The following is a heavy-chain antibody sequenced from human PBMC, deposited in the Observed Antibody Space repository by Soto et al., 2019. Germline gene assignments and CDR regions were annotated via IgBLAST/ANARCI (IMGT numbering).Heavy chain of an antibody. CDR2: IIPILGTA. V-gene: IGHV1-69*13. CDR1: RGALGCYS. CDR3: ASSRYCISTSCHPSSCGDYYYGTDV. J-gene: IGHJ6*02. D-gene: IGHD2-2*01. Sequence: SAKVSCKASRGALGCYSISWLRQAHGKGLEWMGGIIPILGTANYAQKFQGRVTITADESTSTAYMELSSLRSEDTAVYYCASSRYCISTSCHPSSCGDYYYGTDVRGQRTTVTGSS.